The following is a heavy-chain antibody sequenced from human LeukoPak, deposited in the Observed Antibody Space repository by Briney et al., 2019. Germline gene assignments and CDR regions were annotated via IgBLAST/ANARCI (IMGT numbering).Heavy chain of an antibody. D-gene: IGHD6-19*01. CDR1: GYTFTSYG. CDR3: ARDDSSGWYSYYYYYYGMDV. Sequence: GASVKVSCTASGYTFTSYGISWVRQAPGQGLEWMGWISAYNGNTNYAQKLQGRVTMTTDTSTSTAYMELRSLRSDDTAVYYCARDDSSGWYSYYYYYYGMDVWGKGTTVTVSS. J-gene: IGHJ6*04. CDR2: ISAYNGNT. V-gene: IGHV1-18*04.